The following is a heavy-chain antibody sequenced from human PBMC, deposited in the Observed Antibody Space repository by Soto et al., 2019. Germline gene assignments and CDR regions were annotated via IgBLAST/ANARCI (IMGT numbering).Heavy chain of an antibody. D-gene: IGHD6-19*01. CDR1: GGSFSGYY. V-gene: IGHV4-34*01. Sequence: LSLTCAVYGGSFSGYYWSWIRQPPGKGLEWIGEINHSGSTNYNPSLKSRVTISVDTSKNQFSLKLSSVTAADTAVYYCAKGLAVAGTGYYFDYWGQGTLVTVSS. J-gene: IGHJ4*02. CDR3: AKGLAVAGTGYYFDY. CDR2: INHSGST.